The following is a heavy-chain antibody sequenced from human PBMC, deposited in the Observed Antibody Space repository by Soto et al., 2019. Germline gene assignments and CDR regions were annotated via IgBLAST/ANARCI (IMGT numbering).Heavy chain of an antibody. D-gene: IGHD6-19*01. J-gene: IGHJ4*02. CDR2: ISYDGSNK. Sequence: GGSLRLSCAASGFTFSSYGMHWVRQAPGKGLEWVAVISYDGSNKYYADSVKGRFTISRDNSKNTLYLQMNSLRAEDTAVYYCAQAGYSSGWYFRYWGQGTLVTVSS. V-gene: IGHV3-30*18. CDR3: AQAGYSSGWYFRY. CDR1: GFTFSSYG.